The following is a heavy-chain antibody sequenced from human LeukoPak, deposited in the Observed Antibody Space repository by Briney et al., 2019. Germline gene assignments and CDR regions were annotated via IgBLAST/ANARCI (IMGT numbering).Heavy chain of an antibody. CDR1: GYTFTNYD. V-gene: IGHV1-18*01. Sequence: ASVKVSCKASGYTFTNYDINLVRLATGQGLEWMGWMNPNSGNTNYAQKLQGRVTMTTDTSTSTAYMELRSLRSDDTAVYYCAREERTRNWFDPWGQGTLVTVSS. CDR2: MNPNSGNT. J-gene: IGHJ5*02. CDR3: AREERTRNWFDP.